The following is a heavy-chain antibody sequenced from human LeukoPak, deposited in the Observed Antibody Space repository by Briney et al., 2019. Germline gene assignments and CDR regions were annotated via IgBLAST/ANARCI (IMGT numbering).Heavy chain of an antibody. J-gene: IGHJ3*02. V-gene: IGHV4-4*08. CDR1: GGSITGYH. Sequence: PSETLSLTCTVPGGSITGYHWSWIRQPPGRGLEWIGYIYSNEATQYKPSLKSRVTISADTSKNQFSLKLTSVSAADTAIYYCARRNDFDIWGQGTMVTVSS. CDR3: ARRNDFDI. CDR2: IYSNEAT.